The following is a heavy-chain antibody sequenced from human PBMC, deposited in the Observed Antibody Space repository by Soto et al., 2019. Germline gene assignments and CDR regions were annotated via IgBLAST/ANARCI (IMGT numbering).Heavy chain of an antibody. V-gene: IGHV1-69*13. J-gene: IGHJ6*02. D-gene: IGHD3-3*01. CDR2: IIPIFGTA. CDR3: ASEPLRRDLVSYGMDV. CDR1: GGTFSSYA. Sequence: SVKVSCKASGGTFSSYAISWVRQAPGQGLEWMGGIIPIFGTANYAQKFQGRVTVTADESTSTAYMELSSLRSEDTAVYYCASEPLRRDLVSYGMDVWGQGTTVTVSS.